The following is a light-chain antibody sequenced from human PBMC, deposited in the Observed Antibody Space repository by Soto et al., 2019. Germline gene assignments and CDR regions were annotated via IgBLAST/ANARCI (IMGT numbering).Light chain of an antibody. CDR3: QQRSNLLT. V-gene: IGKV3-11*01. J-gene: IGKJ4*01. CDR1: QSVSSY. Sequence: EIVLTQSPATLSLSPGDRATLSCRASQSVSSYLAWYQQKPGQAPRLLIYDASNRATGIPARFSGSGSGTDFPLTISSLEPEDFAVYYCQQRSNLLTFGGGTKVEIK. CDR2: DAS.